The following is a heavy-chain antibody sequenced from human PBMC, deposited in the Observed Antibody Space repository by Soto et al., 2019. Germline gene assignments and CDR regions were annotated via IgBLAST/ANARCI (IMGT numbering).Heavy chain of an antibody. CDR1: GFTFRTYA. J-gene: IGHJ6*02. D-gene: IGHD3-3*01. CDR2: ISGTGGGT. V-gene: IGHV3-23*01. Sequence: PGGSLRLSCAASGFTFRTYAMNWVRQAPGKGLEWVSGISGTGGGTYYAGSVKGRFTISRDNSKNTLYLQMNSLRAEDTAVYYCAKDRTVYYDFWSGLPSLDVWGQGTTVTVSS. CDR3: AKDRTVYYDFWSGLPSLDV.